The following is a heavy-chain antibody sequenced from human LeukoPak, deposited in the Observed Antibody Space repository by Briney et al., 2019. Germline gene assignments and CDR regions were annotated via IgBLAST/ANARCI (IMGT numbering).Heavy chain of an antibody. V-gene: IGHV1-69*05. CDR1: GGTFSSYA. D-gene: IGHD6-19*01. CDR2: IIPIFGTA. J-gene: IGHJ4*02. Sequence: SVKVSCKASGGTFSSYAISWVRQAPGQGLEWMGGIIPIFGTANYAQKFQGRVTMTRDTSTSTVYMELSSLRSEDTAVYYCARGATKAVAGTFDYWGQGTLVTVSS. CDR3: ARGATKAVAGTFDY.